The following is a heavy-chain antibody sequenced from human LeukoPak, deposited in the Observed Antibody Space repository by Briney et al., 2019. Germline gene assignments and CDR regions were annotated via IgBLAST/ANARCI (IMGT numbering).Heavy chain of an antibody. CDR2: ISAYNGNT. CDR1: GYTFTSYG. V-gene: IGHV1-18*01. J-gene: IGHJ5*02. CDR3: ARTVTNWFDH. Sequence: ASVTVSCKASGYTFTSYGISWVRRAPGRGLEWMGWISAYNGNTNDAQKLQGRVTMTTDTSTSTAYMELRSLRSDDTAVYYCARTVTNWFDHWGQGTLVTVSS. D-gene: IGHD4-17*01.